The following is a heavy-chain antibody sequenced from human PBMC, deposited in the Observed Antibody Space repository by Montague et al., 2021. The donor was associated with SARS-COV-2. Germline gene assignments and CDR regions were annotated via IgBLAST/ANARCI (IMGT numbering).Heavy chain of an antibody. D-gene: IGHD1-1*01. CDR2: XDWDDDK. Sequence: PALVKPTQTLTLTCTFSGFSLSTSGMCVSWIRQPPGKALEWLARXDWDDDKYYSTPLKTRLTISKDTSKNQVVLTMTNMDPVDTATYYCARELFYFDYWGQGTLVTASS. J-gene: IGHJ4*02. V-gene: IGHV2-70*11. CDR1: GFSLSTSGMC. CDR3: ARELFYFDY.